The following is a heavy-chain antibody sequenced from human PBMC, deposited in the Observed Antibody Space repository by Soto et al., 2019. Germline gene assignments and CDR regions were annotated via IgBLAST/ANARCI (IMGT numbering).Heavy chain of an antibody. CDR1: GFTFSNAW. Sequence: PGGSLRLSCAASGFTFSNAWMSWVRQAPGKGLEWVGRIKSKTDGGTTDYAARVKGRFTISRDDSKNTLYLQMNSLKTEDTAVYYCTTLSGRYPGTAEYFQHWGQGTLVTVSS. CDR3: TTLSGRYPGTAEYFQH. J-gene: IGHJ1*01. V-gene: IGHV3-15*01. CDR2: IKSKTDGGTT. D-gene: IGHD6-19*01.